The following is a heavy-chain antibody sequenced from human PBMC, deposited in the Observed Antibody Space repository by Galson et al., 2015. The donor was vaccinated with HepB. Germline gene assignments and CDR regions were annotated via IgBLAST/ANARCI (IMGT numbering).Heavy chain of an antibody. J-gene: IGHJ6*03. V-gene: IGHV1-18*01. Sequence: SVKVSCKASGYTFTRYGISWVRQAPGQGLEWMGWISAYNGNTNYAQKLQGRVTMTTDTSTSTAYMELRSLRSDDTAVYYCARTYYDFWSGYLSSYYYYMDVWGKGTTVTVSS. CDR1: GYTFTRYG. CDR2: ISAYNGNT. CDR3: ARTYYDFWSGYLSSYYYYMDV. D-gene: IGHD3-3*01.